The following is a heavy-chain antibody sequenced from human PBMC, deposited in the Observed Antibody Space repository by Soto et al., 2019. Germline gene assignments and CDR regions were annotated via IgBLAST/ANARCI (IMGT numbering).Heavy chain of an antibody. CDR1: GYDFTTYG. Sequence: ASVKVSCKGSGYDFTTYGITWVRQAPGQGLEWMAWISAHNGNTDYAQKLQGIVTVTRDTSTSTAYMELRSLRSEDTAVFYCARGGDIVLVPAATEPFDYYYYGMDVWGQGTTVTVSS. D-gene: IGHD2-2*01. CDR3: ARGGDIVLVPAATEPFDYYYYGMDV. CDR2: ISAHNGNT. V-gene: IGHV1-18*01. J-gene: IGHJ6*02.